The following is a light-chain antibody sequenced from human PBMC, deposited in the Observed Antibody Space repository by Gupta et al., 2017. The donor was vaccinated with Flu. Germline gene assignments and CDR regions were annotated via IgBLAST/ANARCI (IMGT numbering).Light chain of an antibody. CDR3: QHRAVWPPAFS. V-gene: IGKV3-11*01. CDR1: QSIGTS. CDR2: DAS. Sequence: EIVLTQSPATLSLSPGDRATLTCRASQSIGTSLGWYQQKPGQPPRLIIYDASSRATGIPARFSGGGSGTDFTLTISSLEAGDFAVYFCQHRAVWPPAFSVGQGSKLEIK. J-gene: IGKJ2*01.